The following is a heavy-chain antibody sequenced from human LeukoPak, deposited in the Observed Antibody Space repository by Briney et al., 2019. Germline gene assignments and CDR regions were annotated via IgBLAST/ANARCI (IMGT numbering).Heavy chain of an antibody. D-gene: IGHD6-13*01. CDR3: AKGQGYSSSWYDFAEYFQH. J-gene: IGHJ1*01. CDR1: GFTFSSYA. Sequence: GGSLRLSCAASGFTFSSYAMSWVRQAPGKGLEWVSAISGSGGSTYYADSVKGRFTISRDNSKNTLYLQMNSLRAEDTAVYYCAKGQGYSSSWYDFAEYFQHWCQGTLVTVSS. V-gene: IGHV3-23*01. CDR2: ISGSGGST.